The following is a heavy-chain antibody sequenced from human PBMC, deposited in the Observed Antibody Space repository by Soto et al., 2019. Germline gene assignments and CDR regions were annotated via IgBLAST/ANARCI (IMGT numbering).Heavy chain of an antibody. J-gene: IGHJ4*02. Sequence: SETLSLTCAVYGGSFSGYYWSWIRQPPGKGLEWIGEINHSGSTNYNPSLKSRVTISVDTSKNQFSLKLSSVTAADTAVYYCARGRSGYSYGRYDYWGQGTLVTVSS. D-gene: IGHD5-18*01. CDR3: ARGRSGYSYGRYDY. V-gene: IGHV4-34*01. CDR1: GGSFSGYY. CDR2: INHSGST.